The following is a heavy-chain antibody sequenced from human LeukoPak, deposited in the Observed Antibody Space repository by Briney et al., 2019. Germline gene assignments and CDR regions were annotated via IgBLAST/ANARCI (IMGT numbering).Heavy chain of an antibody. V-gene: IGHV4-39*02. Sequence: SQTLSLTCTVSGGSIGSSSYYWGWIRQPPGKGLEWIGSIYYSGNAYYNPSLRSRVSISVDTSKNHFSLKLSSLTAADTAVYYCARSWYYGSGRYYPDWFDPWGQGTLVTVSS. CDR2: IYYSGNA. J-gene: IGHJ5*02. CDR1: GGSIGSSSYY. CDR3: ARSWYYGSGRYYPDWFDP. D-gene: IGHD3-10*01.